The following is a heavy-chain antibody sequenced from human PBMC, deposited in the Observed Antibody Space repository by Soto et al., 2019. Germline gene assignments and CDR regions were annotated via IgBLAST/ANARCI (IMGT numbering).Heavy chain of an antibody. D-gene: IGHD1-1*01. J-gene: IGHJ5*02. CDR3: VRDGTKNLRDWFDP. CDR1: CASLSGYY. Sequence: SETLSLTCNVSCASLSGYYWSWIRQPPGKGLEWIGRIYATGSSDYNPSLKSRITISVDMSKKQFSLTLRSVTAADTAMYYCVRDGTKNLRDWFDPWGQGILVTVSS. V-gene: IGHV4-4*07. CDR2: IYATGSS.